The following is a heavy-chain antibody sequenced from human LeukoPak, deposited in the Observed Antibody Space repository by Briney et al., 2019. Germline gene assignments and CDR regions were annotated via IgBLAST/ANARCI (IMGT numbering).Heavy chain of an antibody. Sequence: GESLKISCRGSGHSFTSYWIGWVRQMPGKGLEWMGIIYPGDSDTRYSPSFQGQVTISADKSISTAYLQWSSLKASDTAMYYCARGSGNYGYYYYMDVWGKGTTVTVSS. CDR3: ARGSGNYGYYYYMDV. J-gene: IGHJ6*03. D-gene: IGHD4-11*01. CDR1: GHSFTSYW. V-gene: IGHV5-51*01. CDR2: IYPGDSDT.